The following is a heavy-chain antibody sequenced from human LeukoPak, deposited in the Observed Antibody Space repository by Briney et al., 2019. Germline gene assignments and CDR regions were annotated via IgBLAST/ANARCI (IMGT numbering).Heavy chain of an antibody. Sequence: SVKVSCAASGFTFSSYAISWVRQAPGQGLEWMGGIIPIFGTANYAQKFQGRVTITADESTSTAYMQLSSLRTEDTAVYYCATLRGLLGYSRVTTGYWGQRDLVTVSS. CDR2: IIPIFGTA. CDR1: GFTFSSYA. CDR3: ATLRGLLGYSRVTTGY. J-gene: IGHJ4*02. V-gene: IGHV1-69*01. D-gene: IGHD6-19*01.